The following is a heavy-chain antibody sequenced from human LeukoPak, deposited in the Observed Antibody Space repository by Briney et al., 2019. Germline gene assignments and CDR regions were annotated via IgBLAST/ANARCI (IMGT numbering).Heavy chain of an antibody. CDR2: IYHSGST. V-gene: IGHV4-30-2*01. CDR1: GGSISSGGYS. Sequence: PSQTLSLTCAVSGGSISSGGYSWSWLRQPPGKGLEWIGYIYHSGSTYYNPSLKSRVTVSVDRSKNQFSLKLSSVTAADTAVYYCAGRAMIVELGFDYWGQGTLVTVSS. CDR3: AGRAMIVELGFDY. J-gene: IGHJ4*02. D-gene: IGHD3-22*01.